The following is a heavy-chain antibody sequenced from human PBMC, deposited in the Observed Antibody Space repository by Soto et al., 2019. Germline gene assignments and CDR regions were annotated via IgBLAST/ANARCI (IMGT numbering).Heavy chain of an antibody. CDR3: TRKSESDY. J-gene: IGHJ4*02. CDR1: GFTFSAYS. V-gene: IGHV3-48*01. Sequence: EVQLVESGGDLVQPGGSLRLSCTGSGFTFSAYSMNWVRQAPGQGLEWLSYISGSSNTIHYADSVRGRVTISRDNAKNSLYLQMSSLRAEDTAVYYCTRKSESDYWGQGTLVTVSS. CDR2: ISGSSNTI.